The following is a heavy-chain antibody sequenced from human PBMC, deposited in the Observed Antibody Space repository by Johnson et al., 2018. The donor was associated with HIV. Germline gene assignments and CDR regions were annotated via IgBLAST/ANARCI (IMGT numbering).Heavy chain of an antibody. V-gene: IGHV3-74*02. CDR1: GFTFSSYW. D-gene: IGHD3-22*01. CDR3: ATGGRLTMIVVSDAFDI. CDR2: INSEGSST. Sequence: DVQVVESGGGLVQPGGSLRLSCAASGFTFSSYWMHWFRQAPGNGLVWVSHINSEGSSTTYADSVKGRFTISRDNSKNTLYLQMNSVRAEDTAVYYCATGGRLTMIVVSDAFDIWGQGTMVTVSS. J-gene: IGHJ3*02.